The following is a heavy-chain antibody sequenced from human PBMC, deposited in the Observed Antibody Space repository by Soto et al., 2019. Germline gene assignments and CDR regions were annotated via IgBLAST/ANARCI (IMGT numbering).Heavy chain of an antibody. CDR2: ISSSSSYI. CDR3: ARGAGIAAASWFDP. CDR1: GFTFSSYS. Sequence: GGSLRLSCAASGFTFSSYSMNWVRQAPGKGLEWVSSISSSSSYIYYADSVKGRFTISRDNAKNSLYLQMNSLRAEDTAVYYCARGAGIAAASWFDPWGQGTLVTVSS. V-gene: IGHV3-21*01. D-gene: IGHD6-13*01. J-gene: IGHJ5*02.